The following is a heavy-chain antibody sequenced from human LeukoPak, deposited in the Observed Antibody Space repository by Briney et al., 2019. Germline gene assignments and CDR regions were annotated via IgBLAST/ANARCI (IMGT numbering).Heavy chain of an antibody. Sequence: GGSLRLSCAASGLTFSSYAMHWVRQDPGKGLEWVSVISYDGSNKDYADSVKGRFTISRDNSRNTLSLQMNSLRPEDTAVYYCAKDLLYYGPGTYYNAAEYFQFWGQGTQVTVSS. V-gene: IGHV3-30*18. CDR3: AKDLLYYGPGTYYNAAEYFQF. J-gene: IGHJ1*01. D-gene: IGHD3-10*01. CDR2: ISYDGSNK. CDR1: GLTFSSYA.